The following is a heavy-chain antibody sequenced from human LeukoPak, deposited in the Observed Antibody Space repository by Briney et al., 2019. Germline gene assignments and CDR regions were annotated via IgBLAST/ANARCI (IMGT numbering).Heavy chain of an antibody. D-gene: IGHD3-16*02. J-gene: IGHJ4*02. CDR1: GGTFSSSA. Sequence: GASVKVSCKTSGGTFSSSAITWVRQAPGQGLEWMGWINPNSGGTNYAQKFQGRVTMTRDTSISTAYMELSRLRSDDTAVYYCARDYDYVWERYRYPGDYWGQGTLVTVSS. CDR3: ARDYDYVWERYRYPGDY. V-gene: IGHV1-2*02. CDR2: INPNSGGT.